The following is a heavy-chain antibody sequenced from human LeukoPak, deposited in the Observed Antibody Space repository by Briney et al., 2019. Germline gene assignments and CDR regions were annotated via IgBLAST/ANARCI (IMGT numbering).Heavy chain of an antibody. CDR1: GYTFTSYD. D-gene: IGHD6-6*01. Sequence: GASVKVSCKASGYTFTSYDINWVRQATGPGLEWMGWMNPNSGNTGYAQKLQGRVTMTRNTSISTAYMPLSSLRSEDTAVYYCAVSTFIEYSSSWYYYYYMDVWGKGATVTVSS. CDR3: AVSTFIEYSSSWYYYYYMDV. V-gene: IGHV1-8*01. CDR2: MNPNSGNT. J-gene: IGHJ6*03.